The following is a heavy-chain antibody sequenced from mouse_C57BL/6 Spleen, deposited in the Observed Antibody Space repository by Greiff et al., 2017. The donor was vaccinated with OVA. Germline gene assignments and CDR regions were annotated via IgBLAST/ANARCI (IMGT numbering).Heavy chain of an antibody. Sequence: VQLQQPGAELVMPGASVKLSCKASGYTFTSYWMHWVKQRPGQGLEWIGEIDPSDSYTNYNQKFKGKSTLTVDKSSSTAYMQLSSLTSEDSAVYYCARETTVVARDFDYWGQGTTLTVSS. D-gene: IGHD1-1*01. CDR3: ARETTVVARDFDY. J-gene: IGHJ2*01. CDR2: IDPSDSYT. CDR1: GYTFTSYW. V-gene: IGHV1-69*01.